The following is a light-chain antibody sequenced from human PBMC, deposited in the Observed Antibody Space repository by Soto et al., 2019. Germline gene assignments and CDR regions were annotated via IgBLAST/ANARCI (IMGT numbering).Light chain of an antibody. CDR3: QQYSDWPCT. Sequence: EIVMTQSPATLSVSPGERATLSCRASQIVCSNLAWYQKKPGQAPRLLFYGASTRATGVPARFGGSESGTEFTLTISSLQSEDFAVYYCQQYSDWPCTFGQGTKVEIK. V-gene: IGKV3-15*01. CDR1: QIVCSN. J-gene: IGKJ1*01. CDR2: GAS.